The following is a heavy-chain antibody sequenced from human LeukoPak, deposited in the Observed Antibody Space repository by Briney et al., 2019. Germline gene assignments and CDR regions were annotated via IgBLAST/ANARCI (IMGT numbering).Heavy chain of an antibody. Sequence: GGSLRLSCAASGFTFSSYAMSWVGQAPGKGLEGVSAISGGGGSTYYADSVKGRFTISRDNSKNTLYLQMNSLRAEDTAVYYCAKDSPRGFYGGRDFDYWGQGTLVTVSS. J-gene: IGHJ4*02. CDR3: AKDSPRGFYGGRDFDY. D-gene: IGHD4-17*01. V-gene: IGHV3-23*01. CDR1: GFTFSSYA. CDR2: ISGGGGST.